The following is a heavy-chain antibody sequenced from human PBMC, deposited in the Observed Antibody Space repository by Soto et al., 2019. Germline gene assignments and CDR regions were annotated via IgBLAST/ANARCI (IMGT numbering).Heavy chain of an antibody. V-gene: IGHV3-23*01. D-gene: IGHD4-17*01. Sequence: PGGSLRLSCAASGFTFSSYAMSWVRQAPGKGLEWVSAISGSGGSTYYADSVKGRFTISRDNSKNTLYLQMNSLRAEDTAVYYCAKGPFTVTTAQTSYYFDYWGQGTLVTVSS. J-gene: IGHJ4*02. CDR2: ISGSGGST. CDR1: GFTFSSYA. CDR3: AKGPFTVTTAQTSYYFDY.